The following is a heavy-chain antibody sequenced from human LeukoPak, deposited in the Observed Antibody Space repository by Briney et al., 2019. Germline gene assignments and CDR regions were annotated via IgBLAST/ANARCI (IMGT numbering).Heavy chain of an antibody. J-gene: IGHJ4*02. CDR3: ARDNRYSSRWYRDY. Sequence: PSETLSLTCTVSGGSISSGDYYWSWIRQHPGKGLEWIGYIYYSGSTYYNPSLKSRVTISVDTSKNQFSLKLSSVTAADTAVYYCARDNRYSSRWYRDYWGEGTLSTVSS. V-gene: IGHV4-31*03. CDR2: IYYSGST. D-gene: IGHD6-13*01. CDR1: GGSISSGDYY.